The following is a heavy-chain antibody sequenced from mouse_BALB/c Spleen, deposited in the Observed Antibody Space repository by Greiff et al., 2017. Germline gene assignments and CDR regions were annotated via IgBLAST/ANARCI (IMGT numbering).Heavy chain of an antibody. CDR3: ARSRKDY. D-gene: IGHD3-3*01. J-gene: IGHJ4*01. CDR2: INPSTGYT. V-gene: IGHV1-7*01. CDR1: GYTFTSYW. Sequence: VQLQESGAELAKPGASVKMSCKASGYTFTSYWMHWVKQRPGQGLEWIGYINPSTGYTEYNQKFKDKATLTADKSSSTAYMQLSSLTSEDSAVYYCARSRKDYWGQGTSVTVSS.